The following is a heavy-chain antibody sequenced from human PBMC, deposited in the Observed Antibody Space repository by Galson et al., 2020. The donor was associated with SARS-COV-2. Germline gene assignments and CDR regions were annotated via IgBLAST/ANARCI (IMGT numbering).Heavy chain of an antibody. J-gene: IGHJ2*01. CDR1: GFKLTVSG. CDR2: LGHEAKDE. CDR3: TRDFKVGAYFDI. D-gene: IGHD1-26*01. V-gene: IGHV3-33*02. Sequence: GGSLRFACAASGFKLTVSGMHWVREAPGKGLEWVAVLGHEAKDENYADPAKGRFTTSRDNSNNAFFLDMTSLRVEDTAVYYCTRDFKVGAYFDIWGRGTLVTVSS.